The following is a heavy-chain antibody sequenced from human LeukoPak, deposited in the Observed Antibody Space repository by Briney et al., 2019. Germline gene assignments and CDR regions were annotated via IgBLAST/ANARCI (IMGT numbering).Heavy chain of an antibody. V-gene: IGHV4-61*02. CDR2: IFTSGSP. D-gene: IGHD3-22*01. CDR3: ARRWNYKDSFDI. Sequence: SETLSLTCDVSGGFISSGTHYWTWIRQPVGKGLEWLGRIFTSGSPTYSSSLESRLTISIDKSKNQFFLKLNSVTAADTAVYYCARRWNYKDSFDIWGQGKMVAVSS. J-gene: IGHJ3*02. CDR1: GGFISSGTHY.